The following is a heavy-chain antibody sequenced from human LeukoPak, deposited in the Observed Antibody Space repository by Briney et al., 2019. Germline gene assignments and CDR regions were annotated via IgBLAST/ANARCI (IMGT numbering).Heavy chain of an antibody. Sequence: GGSLRLSCAASGFTVSSNYMSWVRQAPGKGLEWVSVIYSGGSTYYADSVKGRFTISRDNSKNTLYLQMNSLRAEDTAVYYCARDLGRGGSSWHYFDYWGQGTLVTVSS. V-gene: IGHV3-66*01. CDR2: IYSGGST. D-gene: IGHD6-13*01. J-gene: IGHJ4*02. CDR3: ARDLGRGGSSWHYFDY. CDR1: GFTVSSNY.